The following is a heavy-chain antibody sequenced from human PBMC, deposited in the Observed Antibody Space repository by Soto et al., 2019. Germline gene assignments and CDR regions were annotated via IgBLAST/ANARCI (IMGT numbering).Heavy chain of an antibody. CDR2: LSGSGGST. J-gene: IGHJ3*02. CDR3: ARPQYSGSMHDAFDI. V-gene: IGHV3-23*01. CDR1: GFTLSSYA. D-gene: IGHD5-12*01. Sequence: GGSLRLSCAASGFTLSSYAMNWVRQAPGKGLEWVSVLSGSGGSTYYADSVKGRFTISRDNSKNTLYLQMNSLRAEDTAVYYCARPQYSGSMHDAFDIWGQGTMVTVSS.